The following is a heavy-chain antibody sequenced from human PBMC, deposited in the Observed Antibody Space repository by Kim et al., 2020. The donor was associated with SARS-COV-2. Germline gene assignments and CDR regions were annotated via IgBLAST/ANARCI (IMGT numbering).Heavy chain of an antibody. CDR2: INAGNGNT. D-gene: IGHD6-13*01. J-gene: IGHJ5*02. V-gene: IGHV1-3*01. CDR1: GYTFTSYA. Sequence: ASVKVSCKASGYTFTSYAMHWVRQAPGQRLEWMGWINAGNGNTKYSQKFQGRVTITRDTSASTAYMELSSLRSEDTAVYYCARDRLRAAAGTGWFDPWGQGTLVTVSS. CDR3: ARDRLRAAAGTGWFDP.